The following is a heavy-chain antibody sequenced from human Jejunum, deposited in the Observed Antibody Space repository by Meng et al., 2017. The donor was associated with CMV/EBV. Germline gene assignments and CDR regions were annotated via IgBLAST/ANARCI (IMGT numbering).Heavy chain of an antibody. Sequence: ASGFSVSTNYLSCVRQAPGRGLEWVSFIRGDDSTSYTDSVQGRFTISRDNSKNTVYLQMNSLRAEDTAVYYCARACRQVSNCYLDSWGQGRQVTVSS. D-gene: IGHD4-11*01. CDR2: IRGDDST. V-gene: IGHV3-53*01. CDR3: ARACRQVSNCYLDS. J-gene: IGHJ4*02. CDR1: GFSVSTNY.